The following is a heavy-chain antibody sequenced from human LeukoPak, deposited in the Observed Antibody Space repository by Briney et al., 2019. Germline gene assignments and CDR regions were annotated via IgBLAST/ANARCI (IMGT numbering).Heavy chain of an antibody. V-gene: IGHV3-21*01. D-gene: IGHD1-26*01. CDR2: ISGSSSYI. J-gene: IGHJ4*02. CDR1: GFTFSSYA. CDR3: ARDPGGGD. Sequence: PGGSLRLSCAASGFTFSSYAMSWVRQAPGKGLEWVSAISGSSSYIYYADSVKGRFTISRDNAKNSLYLQMNSLRAEDTAVYYCARDPGGGDWGQGTLVTVSS.